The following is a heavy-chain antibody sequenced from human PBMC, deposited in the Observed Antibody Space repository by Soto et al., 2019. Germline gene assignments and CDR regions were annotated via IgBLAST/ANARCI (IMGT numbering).Heavy chain of an antibody. Sequence: GGSLRLSCAASGLTLSSFWMTWVRQAPGKGLEWVASIKQDGSEQYYVDSVKGRFTISRDNAMNTLFLQMHSLRVEDTAVYYCARPPHGMDVWGQGTTVTVSS. V-gene: IGHV3-7*03. J-gene: IGHJ6*02. CDR1: GLTLSSFW. CDR3: ARPPHGMDV. CDR2: IKQDGSEQ.